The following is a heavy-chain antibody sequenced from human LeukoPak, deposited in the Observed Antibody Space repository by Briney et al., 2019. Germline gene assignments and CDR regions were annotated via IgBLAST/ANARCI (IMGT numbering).Heavy chain of an antibody. CDR1: DFSLSTYS. CDR2: ISRSGSAI. Sequence: GGSLRLSCAASDFSLSTYSMDGVRQAPGKGLEWVSYISRSGSAIYYADAVKGRFTISRDNAKNSLYLQMNNLRAEDTAVYYCASLILSTVATVTTESFDLWGRGTLVTVSS. D-gene: IGHD4-17*01. V-gene: IGHV3-48*01. J-gene: IGHJ2*01. CDR3: ASLILSTVATVTTESFDL.